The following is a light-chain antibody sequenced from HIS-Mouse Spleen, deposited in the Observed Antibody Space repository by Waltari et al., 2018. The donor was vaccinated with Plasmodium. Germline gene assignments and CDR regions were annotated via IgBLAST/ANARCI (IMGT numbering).Light chain of an antibody. CDR1: QLGAQY. J-gene: IGLJ2*01. Sequence: SYELTQPPSVSVSPGQTASITCSGAQLGAQYACWYNQKPGQSPVLVIYQDSKRPSGIPERFSGSNSGNTATLTISGTQAMDEADYYCQAWDSSTVVFGGGTKLTVL. CDR2: QDS. CDR3: QAWDSSTVV. V-gene: IGLV3-1*01.